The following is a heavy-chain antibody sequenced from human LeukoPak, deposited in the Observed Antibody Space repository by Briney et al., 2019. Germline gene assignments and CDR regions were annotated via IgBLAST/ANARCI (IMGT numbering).Heavy chain of an antibody. D-gene: IGHD3-22*01. V-gene: IGHV3-23*01. Sequence: PGGSLRLSCAASGFTFSRYAMSWVRQSPGKGLEWVSAISGSGGNTYSADSVKGRCTISRDNSLQTLFLHVNSLRAEDTAVYYCARGMSATSGYLELEYWGQGALVTVST. CDR2: ISGSGGNT. J-gene: IGHJ4*02. CDR3: ARGMSATSGYLELEY. CDR1: GFTFSRYA.